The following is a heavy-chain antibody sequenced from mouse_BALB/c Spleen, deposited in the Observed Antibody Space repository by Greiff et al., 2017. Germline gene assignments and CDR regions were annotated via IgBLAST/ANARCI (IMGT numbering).Heavy chain of an antibody. CDR2: ISNGGGST. Sequence: EVQRVEPGGGLVQPGGSLKLSCAASGFTFSSYTMSWVRQTPEKRLEWVAYISNGGGSTYYPDTVKGRFTISRDNAKNTLYLQMSSLKSEDTAMYYCARKGTGRAMDYWGQGTSVTVSS. D-gene: IGHD4-1*01. V-gene: IGHV5-12-2*01. CDR1: GFTFSSYT. J-gene: IGHJ4*01. CDR3: ARKGTGRAMDY.